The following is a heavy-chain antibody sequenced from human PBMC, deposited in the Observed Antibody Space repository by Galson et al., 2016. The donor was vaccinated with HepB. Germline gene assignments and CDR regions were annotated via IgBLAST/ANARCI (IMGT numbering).Heavy chain of an antibody. CDR1: GYTFTSYD. J-gene: IGHJ6*02. CDR3: ARPGRRIAVGGNYGMDV. Sequence: SVKVSCKASGYTFTSYDINWVRQATGQGLEWMGWMNTNSGNKGYAQKFQGRVTMTRNTSISTAYMELSSLRSEDTAVYYCARPGRRIAVGGNYGMDVWGQGTTVTVSS. CDR2: MNTNSGNK. D-gene: IGHD6-19*01. V-gene: IGHV1-8*01.